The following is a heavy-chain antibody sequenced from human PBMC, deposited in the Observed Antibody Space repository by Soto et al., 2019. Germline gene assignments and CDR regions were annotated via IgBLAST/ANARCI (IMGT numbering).Heavy chain of an antibody. J-gene: IGHJ6*02. CDR3: ARDLAVFLTYVRRHYGLDV. V-gene: IGHV3-33*01. Sequence: QEELVESGGGVVQPGKSLRLSCTASAFNFNRYGMHWVRQVPGKGLEWVAVIFYDGSNKYYADSVKGRFTISRDNSKNTLYLEMNSLRVDDTAVYYCARDLAVFLTYVRRHYGLDVWGQGTTVTVSS. D-gene: IGHD3-10*02. CDR2: IFYDGSNK. CDR1: AFNFNRYG.